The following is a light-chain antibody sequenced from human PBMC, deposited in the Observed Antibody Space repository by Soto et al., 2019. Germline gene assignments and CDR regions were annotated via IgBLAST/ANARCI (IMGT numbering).Light chain of an antibody. Sequence: QSALTQHASVSGSPGQSITISCTGTSSDVGGYNYVSWYQQHPGKAPKLMIYDVSNRPSGVSNRFSGSKSGNTASLTISGLQAEDEADYYCSSYTSSSTWVFGGGTKVTVL. CDR3: SSYTSSSTWV. V-gene: IGLV2-14*01. CDR2: DVS. J-gene: IGLJ2*01. CDR1: SSDVGGYNY.